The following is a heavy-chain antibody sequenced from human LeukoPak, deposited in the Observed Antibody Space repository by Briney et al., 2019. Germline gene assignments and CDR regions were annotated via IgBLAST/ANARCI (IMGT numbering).Heavy chain of an antibody. CDR3: ARGPTTVVAATPPNWFDP. Sequence: SETLSLTCAVYGRSFSGYYWSWIRHPQGKWLEWIGEINHSGSTNYNTTLKTRVTISVDTSKNQFSLKLSSVTAADTAVYYCARGPTTVVAATPPNWFDPWGQGTLVTVSS. D-gene: IGHD2-15*01. J-gene: IGHJ5*02. CDR2: INHSGST. V-gene: IGHV4-34*01. CDR1: GRSFSGYY.